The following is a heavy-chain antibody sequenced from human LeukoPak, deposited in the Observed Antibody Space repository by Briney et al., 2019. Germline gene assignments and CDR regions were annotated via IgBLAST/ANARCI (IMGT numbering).Heavy chain of an antibody. CDR2: INPNSGGT. CDR3: ARAGGVTYYYGSGSRLGVYYFDY. V-gene: IGHV1-2*06. J-gene: IGHJ4*02. Sequence: GASVKVSCKASGYTFTGYYMRWVRQAPGQGLEWMGRINPNSGGTNYAQKFQGRVTMTRDTSISTAYMELSRLRSDDTAVYYCARAGGVTYYYGSGSRLGVYYFDYWGQGTLVTVSS. CDR1: GYTFTGYY. D-gene: IGHD3-10*01.